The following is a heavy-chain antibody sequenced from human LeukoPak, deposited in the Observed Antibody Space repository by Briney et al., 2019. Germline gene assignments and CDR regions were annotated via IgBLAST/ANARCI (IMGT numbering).Heavy chain of an antibody. J-gene: IGHJ4*02. V-gene: IGHV3-30-3*02. D-gene: IGHD3-3*01. Sequence: GGSLRLSCAASGFTFSSYAMNWVRQAPGKGLEWVAVISYDGSNKHYADSVKGRFTISRDNSKNTLYLQMNSPRAEDTAVYYCAKYRSDFWSALPYWGQGTLVTVSS. CDR2: ISYDGSNK. CDR3: AKYRSDFWSALPY. CDR1: GFTFSSYA.